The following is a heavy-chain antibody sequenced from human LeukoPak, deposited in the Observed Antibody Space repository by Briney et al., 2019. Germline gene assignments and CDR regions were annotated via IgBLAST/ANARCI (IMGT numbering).Heavy chain of an antibody. V-gene: IGHV3-53*01. Sequence: PGGSLRLSCAASGFTFSIYAMHWVRQAPGKGLGWGSAIYSGGSTNYADSVKGRFTISRDNSKNTPYRRMNSLGAEGTAGFYFARDWGDYWGQGTLVTVSS. J-gene: IGHJ4*02. CDR2: IYSGGST. CDR1: GFTFSIYA. D-gene: IGHD3-16*01. CDR3: ARDWGDY.